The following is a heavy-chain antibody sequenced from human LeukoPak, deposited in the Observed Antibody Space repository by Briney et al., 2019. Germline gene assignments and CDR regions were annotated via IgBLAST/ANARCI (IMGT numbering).Heavy chain of an antibody. Sequence: GGSLRLSCAASGFTFTSYAMSWVRQAPGEGLEWVSAISGSGSGTYYADSVKGRFTISRDDSKNTLYLQMNSLRAEDTAVYYCAKDSVGVAGPDYWGQGTLVTVSS. CDR2: ISGSGSGT. D-gene: IGHD6-19*01. CDR3: AKDSVGVAGPDY. CDR1: GFTFTSYA. J-gene: IGHJ4*02. V-gene: IGHV3-23*01.